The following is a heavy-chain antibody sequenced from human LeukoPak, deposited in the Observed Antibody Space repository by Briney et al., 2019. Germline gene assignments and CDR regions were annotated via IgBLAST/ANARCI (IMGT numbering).Heavy chain of an antibody. CDR1: GGTFSSYA. D-gene: IGHD6-6*01. V-gene: IGHV1-69*05. Sequence: SVKVSCKASGGTFSSYAISWVRQATGQRLEWMGGIIPIFGTANYAQKFQGRVTITTDESTSTGYMELSSLRSEDTAVYYCARGVPGLYSSSSRFDPWGQGTLVTVSS. CDR3: ARGVPGLYSSSSRFDP. J-gene: IGHJ5*02. CDR2: IIPIFGTA.